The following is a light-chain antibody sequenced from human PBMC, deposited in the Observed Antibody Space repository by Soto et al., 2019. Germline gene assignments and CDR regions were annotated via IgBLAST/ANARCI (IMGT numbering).Light chain of an antibody. J-gene: IGLJ3*02. CDR1: SSVVRGYNY. CDR2: AVN. V-gene: IGLV2-11*01. CDR3: CSYAGSYTWV. Sequence: QSVLTQPRSVSGSPGQSVTISCTGTSSVVRGYNYVSWYQQHPGKAPKLLIYAVNMRPSGVLDRFSGSKSGNTASLTISGLQAEDEADYSCCSYAGSYTWVFGGGTKLTVL.